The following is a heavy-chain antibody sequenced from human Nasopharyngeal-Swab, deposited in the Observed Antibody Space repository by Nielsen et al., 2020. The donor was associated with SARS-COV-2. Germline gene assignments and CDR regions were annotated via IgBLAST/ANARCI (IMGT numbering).Heavy chain of an antibody. V-gene: IGHV3-66*01. CDR2: IYSGSST. J-gene: IGHJ4*02. CDR1: GFTVSSNY. Sequence: GGSLRLSCAASGFTVSSNYMSWVRQAPGKGLEWVSVIYSGSSTYYADSVKGRFTISRDNSKNTLYLQMNSLRAEDTAVYYCAREEVITIFGVVAYYFDYWGQGTLVTVSS. D-gene: IGHD3-3*01. CDR3: AREEVITIFGVVAYYFDY.